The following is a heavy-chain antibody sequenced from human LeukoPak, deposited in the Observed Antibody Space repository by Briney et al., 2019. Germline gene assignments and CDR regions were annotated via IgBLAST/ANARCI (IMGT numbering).Heavy chain of an antibody. D-gene: IGHD2-2*01. CDR2: INTNTGNP. Sequence: VASVKVSCKASGYTFTSYAMNWVRQALGQGLEWMGWINTNTGNPTYAQGFTGRFVFSLDTSVSTAYLQISSLKADDTAVYYCARDPMGYCSSTSCYPSAFDIWGQGTMVTVSS. V-gene: IGHV7-4-1*02. J-gene: IGHJ3*02. CDR1: GYTFTSYA. CDR3: ARDPMGYCSSTSCYPSAFDI.